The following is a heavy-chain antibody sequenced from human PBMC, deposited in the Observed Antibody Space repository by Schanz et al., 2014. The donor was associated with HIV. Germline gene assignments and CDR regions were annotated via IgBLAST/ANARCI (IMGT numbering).Heavy chain of an antibody. J-gene: IGHJ4*02. D-gene: IGHD6-19*01. Sequence: QVQLVQSGGEVKKPGASVTVSCTASGYTFTDNYMHWVRQAPGQGLEWMGWINPNSGGTNFAQKFQGRVTLTRDTSITTAYMELTTLRSDDTALYYCAIPSSGWSTFDYWGQGTLVTVSS. CDR2: INPNSGGT. V-gene: IGHV1-2*02. CDR3: AIPSSGWSTFDY. CDR1: GYTFTDNY.